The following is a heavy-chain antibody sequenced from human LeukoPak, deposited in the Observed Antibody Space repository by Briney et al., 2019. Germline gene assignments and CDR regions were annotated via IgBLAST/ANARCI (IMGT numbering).Heavy chain of an antibody. D-gene: IGHD4-17*01. Sequence: SETLSLTCAVSGGSFSGYCWSWLRQPPGKGLQWIGEINHGGSANYNPSLKSRVTISIDTSKNQFSLKLTSATAADTAVYYCARVETPVTTTPPFDHWGQGTLVTVSS. J-gene: IGHJ4*02. V-gene: IGHV4-34*01. CDR3: ARVETPVTTTPPFDH. CDR2: INHGGSA. CDR1: GGSFSGYC.